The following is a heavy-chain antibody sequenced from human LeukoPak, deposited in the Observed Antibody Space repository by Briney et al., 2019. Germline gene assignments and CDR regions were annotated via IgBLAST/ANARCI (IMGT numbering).Heavy chain of an antibody. J-gene: IGHJ4*02. CDR2: TYYRSKWYN. Sequence: SQTLSLTCAISGDSVSSSSAAWNWIRQSPSRGLEWLGRTYYRSKWYNDYAVSVKSRIAINPDTSKDQFSLQLNSVTPEDTAVYYCARAEVREGRSYGGPGSAKLVGNPGLFLDFDYWGQGNLVTVSS. CDR1: GDSVSSSSAA. CDR3: ARAEVREGRSYGGPGSAKLVGNPGLFLDFDY. D-gene: IGHD2-8*02. V-gene: IGHV6-1*01.